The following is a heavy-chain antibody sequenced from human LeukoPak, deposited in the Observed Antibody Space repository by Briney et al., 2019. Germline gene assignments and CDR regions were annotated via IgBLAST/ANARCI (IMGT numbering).Heavy chain of an antibody. Sequence: SETLSLTCTVSGGSISSYYWSWIRQPPGKGLEWIGYIYYSGSTNYNPSLKSRVTISVDTSKNQFSLKLSSVTAADTAVYYCAGLFYVWGSQDAFDIWGQGTMVTVSS. D-gene: IGHD3-16*01. CDR2: IYYSGST. CDR3: AGLFYVWGSQDAFDI. CDR1: GGSISSYY. V-gene: IGHV4-59*12. J-gene: IGHJ3*02.